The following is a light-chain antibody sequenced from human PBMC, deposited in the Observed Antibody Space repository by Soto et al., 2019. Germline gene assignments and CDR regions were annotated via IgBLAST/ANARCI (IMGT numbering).Light chain of an antibody. CDR2: DAS. V-gene: IGKV1-5*01. CDR1: QNIRSR. Sequence: IQMTQSPSSLSASVGDRVTITCRASQNIRSRLAWFQQKPGKAPKLLIYDASSLESGVPQRFSGSGSGTEFTLTISSMKTDYFSTYYCQQYHSYWTFGQGTKVDIK. J-gene: IGKJ1*01. CDR3: QQYHSYWT.